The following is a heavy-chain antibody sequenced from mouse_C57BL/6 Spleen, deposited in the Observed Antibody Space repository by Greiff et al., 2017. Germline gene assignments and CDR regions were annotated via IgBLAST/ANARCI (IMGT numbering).Heavy chain of an antibody. Sequence: EVQRVESGGGLVQSGRSLRLSCATSGFTFSDFYMEWVRQAPGKGLEWIAASRNKANDYTTEYSASVKGRFIVSRDTSQSILYLQMNALRAEDTAIYYCARDAGYGYYGVWGTGTTVTVSS. CDR1: GFTFSDFY. V-gene: IGHV7-1*01. D-gene: IGHD2-10*02. J-gene: IGHJ1*03. CDR2: SRNKANDYTT. CDR3: ARDAGYGYYGV.